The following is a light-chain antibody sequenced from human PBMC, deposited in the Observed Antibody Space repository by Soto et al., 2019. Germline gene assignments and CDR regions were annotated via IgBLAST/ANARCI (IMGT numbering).Light chain of an antibody. CDR3: QQQKT. CDR1: QSVSSY. Sequence: EIVLTQSPATLSLSPGERATLSCRASQSVSSYLAWYQQKPGQAPRLLIYDASNRATGIPARFSGSGSGTDFTLTIRSLEPEDFAVYYCQQQKTFGQGTKLEIK. V-gene: IGKV3-11*01. J-gene: IGKJ2*01. CDR2: DAS.